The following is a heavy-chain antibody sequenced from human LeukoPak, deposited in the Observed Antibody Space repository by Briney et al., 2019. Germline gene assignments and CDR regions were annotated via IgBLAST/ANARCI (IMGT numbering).Heavy chain of an antibody. J-gene: IGHJ4*02. V-gene: IGHV3-30*02. CDR2: IRYNGDSK. CDR3: ARGIDDFWSGLIDN. CDR1: GMTFKNYG. D-gene: IGHD3-3*01. Sequence: GGSLRLSCEASGMTFKNYGMHWVRQAPGKGLEWVAFIRYNGDSKYYGDSVKGRFTISRDNAKNSLYLQMNSLRAEDTAVYYCARGIDDFWSGLIDNWGQGILVTVSS.